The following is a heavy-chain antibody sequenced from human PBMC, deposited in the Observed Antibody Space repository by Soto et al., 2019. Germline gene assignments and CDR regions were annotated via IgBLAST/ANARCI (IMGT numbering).Heavy chain of an antibody. CDR2: ISYDGSNK. Sequence: PGGSLRLSCAASGFTFSSYAMHWVRQAPGKGLEWAAAISYDGSNKYYADSVKGRFTISRDNSKNTLYLQMNSLRAEDTAVYYCARDFMTGNYYYYGMDVWGQGNTVTVSS. CDR1: GFTFSSYA. V-gene: IGHV3-30-3*01. J-gene: IGHJ6*02. D-gene: IGHD3-9*01. CDR3: ARDFMTGNYYYYGMDV.